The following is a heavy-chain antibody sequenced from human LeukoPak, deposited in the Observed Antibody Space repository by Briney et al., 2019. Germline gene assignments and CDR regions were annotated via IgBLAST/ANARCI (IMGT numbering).Heavy chain of an antibody. J-gene: IGHJ4*02. CDR2: IYSGGST. CDR1: GFTVSSNY. D-gene: IGHD3-22*01. Sequence: GGSLRLSCAAYGFTVSSNYMSWVRQAPGKGLEWVSVIYSGGSTYYADSVKGRFTISRDNSKNTLYLQMNSLRAEDTAVYYCARSLNYYDSSGYSDYWGQGTLVTVSS. CDR3: ARSLNYYDSSGYSDY. V-gene: IGHV3-53*01.